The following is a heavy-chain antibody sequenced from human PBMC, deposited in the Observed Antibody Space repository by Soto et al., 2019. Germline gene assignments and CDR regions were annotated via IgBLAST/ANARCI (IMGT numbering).Heavy chain of an antibody. CDR1: GGSFSGYY. Sequence: SETLSLTCAVYGGSFSGYYWSWIRQPPGKGLEWIGEINHSGSTNYNPSLKSRVTISVDTSKNQFSLKLSSVTAADTAVYYCASINSSGWYRFDYWGQGTMVTVYS. D-gene: IGHD6-19*01. CDR3: ASINSSGWYRFDY. CDR2: INHSGST. J-gene: IGHJ4*02. V-gene: IGHV4-34*01.